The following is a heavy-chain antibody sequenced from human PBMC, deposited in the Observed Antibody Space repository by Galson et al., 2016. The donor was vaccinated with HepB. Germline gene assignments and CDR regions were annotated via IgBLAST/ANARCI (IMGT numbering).Heavy chain of an antibody. D-gene: IGHD5-18*01. CDR2: IKGDGRHT. V-gene: IGHV3-74*01. CDR3: ARDNDGYSFEF. J-gene: IGHJ1*01. CDR1: GFTFSRHW. Sequence: SLRLSCAASGFTFSRHWTHWARQAPGKGLVWVSRIKGDGRHTVYADSVQGGFSISRDNAKNTLYLQMNSLRAEDTAVYYCARDNDGYSFEFWGQGTLVTVSS.